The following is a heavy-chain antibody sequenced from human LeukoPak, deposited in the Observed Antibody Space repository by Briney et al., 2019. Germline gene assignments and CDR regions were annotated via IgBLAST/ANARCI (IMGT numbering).Heavy chain of an antibody. CDR3: AKIEQWLVRGTFDY. J-gene: IGHJ4*02. V-gene: IGHV3-23*01. CDR2: ISGSGGST. CDR1: GFTFSSYA. D-gene: IGHD6-19*01. Sequence: GGSLRLSCAASGFTFSSYAMSWVRQAPGKGLEWVSAISGSGGSTYYADSVKGRFIISRDNSKNTLYLQMNSLRAEDTAVYYCAKIEQWLVRGTFDYWGQGTLVTVSS.